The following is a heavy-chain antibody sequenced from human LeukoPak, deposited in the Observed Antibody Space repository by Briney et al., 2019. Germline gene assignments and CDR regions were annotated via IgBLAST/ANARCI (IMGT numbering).Heavy chain of an antibody. Sequence: SETLSLTCAVYGGSFCGYYWSWIRQPPGKGREWIGEINHSGSTNYNPSLTSRVTISVDTSKNQFSLKLSSVTAADTAVYYCASGALWFGELLSWFDPWGQGTLVTVSS. CDR1: GGSFCGYY. V-gene: IGHV4-34*01. J-gene: IGHJ5*02. D-gene: IGHD3-10*01. CDR3: ASGALWFGELLSWFDP. CDR2: INHSGST.